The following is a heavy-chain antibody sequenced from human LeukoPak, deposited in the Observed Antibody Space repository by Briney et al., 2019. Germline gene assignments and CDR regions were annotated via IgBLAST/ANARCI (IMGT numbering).Heavy chain of an antibody. J-gene: IGHJ4*02. CDR2: IYYSGST. CDR1: GGSISSGGYY. Sequence: SETLSLTCTVSGGSISSGGYYWSWIRQHPGKGLEWIGYIYYSGSTYYNPSLKSRVTISVDTSKNQFSLKLSSVTAADTAVYYCARALVTGTPLDYWGQGTLVTVSS. D-gene: IGHD1-7*01. CDR3: ARALVTGTPLDY. V-gene: IGHV4-31*03.